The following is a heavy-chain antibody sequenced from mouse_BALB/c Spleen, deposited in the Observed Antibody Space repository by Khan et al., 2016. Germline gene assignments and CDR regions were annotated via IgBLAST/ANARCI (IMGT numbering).Heavy chain of an antibody. Sequence: QVQLQQSGPELVKPGASVRISCKASGYTFTTYYIHWVKQRPGQGLEWIGWIYPGNVNTKYNEKFKGKATLTAVKSSSTAYMQLSSLTYEDSAVYYCARNYYGYDEGLAYWGQGTLVTVSA. V-gene: IGHV1S56*01. CDR1: GYTFTTYY. CDR2: IYPGNVNT. J-gene: IGHJ3*01. CDR3: ARNYYGYDEGLAY. D-gene: IGHD2-14*01.